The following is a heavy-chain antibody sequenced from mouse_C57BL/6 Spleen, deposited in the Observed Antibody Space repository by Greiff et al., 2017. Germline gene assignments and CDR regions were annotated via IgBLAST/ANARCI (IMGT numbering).Heavy chain of an antibody. J-gene: IGHJ1*03. Sequence: VQLQQSGAELVRPGTSVKMSCKASGYTFTNYWIGWAKQRPGHGLEWIGDIYPGGGYTNYNEKFKGKATLTADKSSSTAYMQFISLTSEDSAIYYCAGSSNGYRYFDVWGTGTTVTVSS. CDR3: AGSSNGYRYFDV. D-gene: IGHD4-1*01. V-gene: IGHV1-63*01. CDR1: GYTFTNYW. CDR2: IYPGGGYT.